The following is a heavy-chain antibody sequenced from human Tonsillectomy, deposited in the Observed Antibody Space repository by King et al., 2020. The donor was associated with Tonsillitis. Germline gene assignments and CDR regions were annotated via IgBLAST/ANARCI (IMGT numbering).Heavy chain of an antibody. D-gene: IGHD4-11*01. J-gene: IGHJ4*02. Sequence: VQLQESGPGLVKPSETLSLTCTVSGASVSSLYWTWIRQPAGKGLQWIGRIYNGGDTKYNPSLKSRVTMSVDTSKNQFSLSLNSVTAADTAMYFCARGRYRADYWGQGSLVTVSS. CDR2: IYNGGDT. V-gene: IGHV4-4*07. CDR1: GASVSSLY. CDR3: ARGRYRADY.